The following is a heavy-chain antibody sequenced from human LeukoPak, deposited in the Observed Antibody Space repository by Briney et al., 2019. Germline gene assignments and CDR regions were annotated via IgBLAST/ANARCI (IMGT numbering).Heavy chain of an antibody. CDR1: GYTFASYW. CDR3: ARHADSSGLDN. D-gene: IGHD3-22*01. CDR2: IYPGDSDT. Sequence: GESLKISCKGSGYTFASYWVGWVRQMPGRGLEWMRVIYPGDSDTRYSPSLQGQVTISADKSTSTAYLQWSSLKASDTAMYYCARHADSSGLDNWGQGKLVTVSS. J-gene: IGHJ4*02. V-gene: IGHV5-51*01.